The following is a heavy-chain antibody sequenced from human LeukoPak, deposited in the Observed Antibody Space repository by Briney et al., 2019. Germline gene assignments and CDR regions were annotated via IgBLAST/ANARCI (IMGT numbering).Heavy chain of an antibody. CDR1: VYTFTDYY. CDR2: IKPNSGGT. CDR3: AIEPVAGTLNFVDP. Sequence: ASVNVSCKASVYTFTDYYLHWVRQAPGQGLEWMGLIKPNSGGTNYAHKFQGRVTMTRDTSLNTAYMERNRLISDDTAVYYCAIEPVAGTLNFVDPWGQGALVTVTS. V-gene: IGHV1-2*02. J-gene: IGHJ5*02. D-gene: IGHD6-19*01.